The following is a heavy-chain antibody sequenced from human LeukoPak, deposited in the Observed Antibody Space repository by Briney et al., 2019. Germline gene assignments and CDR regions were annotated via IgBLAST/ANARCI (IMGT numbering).Heavy chain of an antibody. CDR3: ARYSLDYGDYVIVGAFDI. J-gene: IGHJ3*02. CDR2: IYYSGST. Sequence: ASETLSLTCTVSGGSISSSSYYWGWIRQPPGKGLEWIGSIYYSGSTYYNPSLKSRVTISVDTSKNQFSLKLSSVTAADTAVYYCARYSLDYGDYVIVGAFDIWGQGTMVTVSS. D-gene: IGHD4-17*01. V-gene: IGHV4-39*07. CDR1: GGSISSSSYY.